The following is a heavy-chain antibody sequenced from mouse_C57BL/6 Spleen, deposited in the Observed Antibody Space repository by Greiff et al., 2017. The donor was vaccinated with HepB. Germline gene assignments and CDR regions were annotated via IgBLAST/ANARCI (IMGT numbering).Heavy chain of an antibody. V-gene: IGHV1-59*01. CDR1: GYTFTSYW. D-gene: IGHD1-1*01. Sequence: QVQLQQPGAELVRPGPSVKLSCKASGYTFTSYWMHWVKQRPGQGLEWIGVIDPSDSYTNYNQKFKGKATLTVDTSSSTAYMQLSSLTSEDSAVYYCARGGSYYGSTHWYFDVWGTGTTVTVSS. CDR3: ARGGSYYGSTHWYFDV. J-gene: IGHJ1*03. CDR2: IDPSDSYT.